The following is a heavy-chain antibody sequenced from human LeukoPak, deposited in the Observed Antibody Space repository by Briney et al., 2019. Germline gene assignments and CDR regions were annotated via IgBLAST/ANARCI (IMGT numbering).Heavy chain of an antibody. J-gene: IGHJ6*03. CDR1: GGSISSSSYY. CDR3: ARLGYSYGYVSSYYYYYMDV. Sequence: SETLSLTCTVSGGSISSSSYYWGWIRQPPGKGLEWIGSIYYSGSTYYNPSLKSRVTISVDTSKNQFSLKLSSVTAADTAVYYCARLGYSYGYVSSYYYYYMDVWGKGTTVTVSS. D-gene: IGHD5-18*01. CDR2: IYYSGST. V-gene: IGHV4-39*01.